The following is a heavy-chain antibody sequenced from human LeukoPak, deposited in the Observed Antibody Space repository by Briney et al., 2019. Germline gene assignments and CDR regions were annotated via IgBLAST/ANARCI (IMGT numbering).Heavy chain of an antibody. Sequence: PSETLSLTCTVSGGSISSSSYYWGWIRQPPGKGLEWIGSIYYSGSTYHNPSLKSRVTISVDTSKNQFSLKLSSVTAADTAVYYCASLTTAEAFDIWGQGTMVTVSS. J-gene: IGHJ3*02. CDR3: ASLTTAEAFDI. CDR1: GGSISSSSYY. D-gene: IGHD3-22*01. V-gene: IGHV4-39*07. CDR2: IYYSGST.